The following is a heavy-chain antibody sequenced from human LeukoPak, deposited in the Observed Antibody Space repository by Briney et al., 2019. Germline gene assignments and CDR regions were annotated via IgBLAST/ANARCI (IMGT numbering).Heavy chain of an antibody. Sequence: GGSLRLSCAASGFTFSSYWMSWVRQAPGKGLELVANIKQDGSEKYYVDSVKGRFTISRDNAKNSLYLQMNSLRAEDTALYYCARDAYSSSYTFDYWGQGTLVTVSS. J-gene: IGHJ4*02. CDR2: IKQDGSEK. V-gene: IGHV3-7*03. CDR3: ARDAYSSSYTFDY. CDR1: GFTFSSYW. D-gene: IGHD6-6*01.